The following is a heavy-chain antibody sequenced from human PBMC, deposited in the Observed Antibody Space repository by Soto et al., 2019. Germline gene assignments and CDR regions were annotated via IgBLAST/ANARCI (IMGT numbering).Heavy chain of an antibody. CDR2: ISAYNGNT. CDR3: ARDKSPYYDILTGPIPNY. J-gene: IGHJ4*02. Sequence: ASVKVSCKASGYTFTSYGISWVRQAPGQGLEWMGWISAYNGNTNYAQKLQGRVTMTTDTSTSTAYMELRSLRSDDTAVYYCARDKSPYYDILTGPIPNYWGQGTLVTVSS. V-gene: IGHV1-18*01. CDR1: GYTFTSYG. D-gene: IGHD3-9*01.